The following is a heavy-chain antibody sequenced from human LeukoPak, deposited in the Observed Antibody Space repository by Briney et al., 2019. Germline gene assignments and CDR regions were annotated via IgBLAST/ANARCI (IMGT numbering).Heavy chain of an antibody. CDR3: ARGDGGNSAFDY. D-gene: IGHD4-23*01. Sequence: GGSLRLSCAGSGFTFSAYNMNWVRQAPGKGLEWVSSISGSSTNIYYGDSVKGRFTISRDNAKNSLYLQMNSLRAEDTAVYYCARGDGGNSAFDYWGQGNLVTVSS. J-gene: IGHJ4*02. CDR2: ISGSSTNI. V-gene: IGHV3-21*01. CDR1: GFTFSAYN.